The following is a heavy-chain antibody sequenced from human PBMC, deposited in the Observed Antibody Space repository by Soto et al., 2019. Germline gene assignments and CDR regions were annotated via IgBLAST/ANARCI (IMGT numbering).Heavy chain of an antibody. CDR2: ISRSGRGSA. CDR1: GFTFNSYV. J-gene: IGHJ4*02. V-gene: IGHV3-23*01. CDR3: ARGRYLDSSDNWVANLSFDH. Sequence: GGSLRLSCAASGFTFNSYVMTWVRQAPGEGLEWVSSISRSGRGSAYYADSVKGRFTISRDNSENTLFLQMNNLRDEDTALYYCARGRYLDSSDNWVANLSFDHCGLGTLVTVSS. D-gene: IGHD3-22*01.